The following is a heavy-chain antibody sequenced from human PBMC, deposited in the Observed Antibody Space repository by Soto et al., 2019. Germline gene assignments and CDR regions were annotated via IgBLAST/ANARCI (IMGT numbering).Heavy chain of an antibody. Sequence: GGSLRLSCAASGFTFSNAWMSWVRQAPGKGLEWVGRIKSKTDGGTTDYAAPVKGRFTISRDDSKSTLYLQMNSLKTEDTAVYYCTTGGNCGGDCYFADAFDIWGQGTMVTVS. V-gene: IGHV3-15*01. CDR3: TTGGNCGGDCYFADAFDI. CDR1: GFTFSNAW. J-gene: IGHJ3*02. CDR2: IKSKTDGGTT. D-gene: IGHD2-21*02.